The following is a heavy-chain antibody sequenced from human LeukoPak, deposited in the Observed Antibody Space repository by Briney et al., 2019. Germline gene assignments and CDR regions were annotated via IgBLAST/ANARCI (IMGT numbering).Heavy chain of an antibody. CDR2: INTNTGNP. D-gene: IGHD5-12*01. Sequence: ASVKVSCKASGYTFTSYAMNWVRQAPGQGLEWMGWINTNTGNPTYAQGFTGRFVFSLDTSVSTAYLQISSLKAEDTAVYYCAKNVGPRYSGYDYGIDYWGQGTLVPVSS. V-gene: IGHV7-4-1*02. CDR1: GYTFTSYA. J-gene: IGHJ4*02. CDR3: AKNVGPRYSGYDYGIDY.